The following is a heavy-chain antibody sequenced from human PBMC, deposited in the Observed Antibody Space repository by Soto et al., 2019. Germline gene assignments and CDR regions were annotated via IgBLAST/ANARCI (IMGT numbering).Heavy chain of an antibody. V-gene: IGHV3-7*02. CDR3: ARGRAVAV. CDR1: GFTFSDYC. CDR2: MKADGSEK. Sequence: EVQLVESGGALVQPWVSLRLSCVASGFTFSDYCMTWVRQAPGKGLEWVSNMKADGSEKNYVDSVKGPFTISRDNAHNSLSLQMNSLTAEDTGIYYCARGRAVAVWGQGTVV. J-gene: IGHJ4*02. D-gene: IGHD6-19*01.